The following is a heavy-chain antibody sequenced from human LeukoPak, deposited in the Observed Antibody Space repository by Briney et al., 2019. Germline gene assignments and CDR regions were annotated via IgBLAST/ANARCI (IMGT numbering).Heavy chain of an antibody. D-gene: IGHD1-14*01. V-gene: IGHV3-30*02. Sequence: GGSLRLSCAASGFTFSAYGMHWVRQAPGKGLEWVAFIRYDGNLKYYADSVKGRFTISRDNSKNTLDLQMNSLRVEDTAVYYCAKPTSLKDANYGLTGTNYWGQGILVTVSS. CDR3: AKPTSLKDANYGLTGTNY. J-gene: IGHJ4*02. CDR1: GFTFSAYG. CDR2: IRYDGNLK.